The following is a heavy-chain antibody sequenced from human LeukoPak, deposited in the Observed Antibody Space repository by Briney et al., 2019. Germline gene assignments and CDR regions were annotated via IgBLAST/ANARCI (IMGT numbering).Heavy chain of an antibody. CDR2: IHYSGST. D-gene: IGHD4-17*01. CDR3: TRTNYGDYNWFDP. Sequence: SETLSLTCTVSGGAVSSGSYYWSWIRQPPGQGLEWIGYIHYSGSTKYNPSLKSRVTMSVDTSKNQFSLKVTSVAAADTAIYYCTRTNYGDYNWFDPWGQGTLVTVSS. J-gene: IGHJ5*02. CDR1: GGAVSSGSYY. V-gene: IGHV4-61*01.